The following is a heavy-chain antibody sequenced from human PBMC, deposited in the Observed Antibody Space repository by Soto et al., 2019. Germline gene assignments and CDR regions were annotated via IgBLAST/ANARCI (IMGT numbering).Heavy chain of an antibody. Sequence: GASVKVSCKASGYTFTGYYMHWVRQAPGQGLEWMGWINPNSGGTNYAQKFQGWVTMTRDTSISTAYMELSRLRSDDTAVYYCARGSVVAATWWFAPWGQGTLVTVSS. CDR3: ARGSVVAATWWFAP. CDR2: INPNSGGT. D-gene: IGHD2-15*01. CDR1: GYTFTGYY. V-gene: IGHV1-2*04. J-gene: IGHJ5*02.